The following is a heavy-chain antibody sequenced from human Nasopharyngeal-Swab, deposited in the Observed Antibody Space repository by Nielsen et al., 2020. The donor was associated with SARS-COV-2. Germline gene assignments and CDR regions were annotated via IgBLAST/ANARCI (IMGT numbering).Heavy chain of an antibody. CDR2: VFYTGT. CDR1: GASISNRTYY. Sequence: SETLSLTCSVSGASISNRTYYWVWIRQSPEKGLQWIGTVFYTGTYYNPSLQSRVTISVDTSKNQFSLKLTSVTAADTAVYYCVRDESGDYLGLPFDSWGPGTLVTVSS. V-gene: IGHV4-39*07. D-gene: IGHD4-17*01. CDR3: VRDESGDYLGLPFDS. J-gene: IGHJ4*02.